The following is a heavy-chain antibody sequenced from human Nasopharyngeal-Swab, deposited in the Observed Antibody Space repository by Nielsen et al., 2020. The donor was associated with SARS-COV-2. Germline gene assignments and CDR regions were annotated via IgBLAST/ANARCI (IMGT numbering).Heavy chain of an antibody. J-gene: IGHJ6*02. CDR1: GSSISSYY. CDR2: IYYSGST. CDR3: ARGDYYYGMDV. V-gene: IGHV4-59*01. Sequence: SETLSLTCTVSGSSISSYYWSWIRQPPGKGLEWIGYIYYSGSTNYNPSLKSRVTISVDTSKNQFSLKLSSVTAADTAVYYCARGDYYYGMDVWGQGTTVTVSS.